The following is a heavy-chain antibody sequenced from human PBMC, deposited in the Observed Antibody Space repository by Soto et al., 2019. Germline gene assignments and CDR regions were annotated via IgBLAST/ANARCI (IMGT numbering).Heavy chain of an antibody. CDR2: INPSGGGT. J-gene: IGHJ6*02. CDR1: GYTFSNYY. Sequence: QVHLVQSGAEVKKPGASVTFPCKASGYTFSNYYMHWVRQAPGQGLEWVGIINPSGGGTTYEQNFPGRVTMTRYTSTSTVYMEMNRLRSEDTAVYYCARGPKLADFGDRADYGMDVWGHGTTVTVSS. D-gene: IGHD4-17*01. CDR3: ARGPKLADFGDRADYGMDV. V-gene: IGHV1-46*01.